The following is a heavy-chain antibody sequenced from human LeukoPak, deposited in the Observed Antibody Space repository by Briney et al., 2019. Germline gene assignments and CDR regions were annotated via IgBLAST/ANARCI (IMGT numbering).Heavy chain of an antibody. D-gene: IGHD3-10*01. Sequence: GGSLRLSCAASGFTFSSYEVNWVRQAPGKGLEWVSYISSSGSTIYYADSVKGRFTISRDNAKNSLYLQMNSLRAEDTAVYYCARPYYYGSGSYQYYFDYWGQGTLVTVSS. CDR1: GFTFSSYE. CDR3: ARPYYYGSGSYQYYFDY. CDR2: ISSSGSTI. J-gene: IGHJ4*02. V-gene: IGHV3-48*03.